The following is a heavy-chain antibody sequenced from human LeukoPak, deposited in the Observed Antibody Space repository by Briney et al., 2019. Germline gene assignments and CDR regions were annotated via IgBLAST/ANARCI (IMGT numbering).Heavy chain of an antibody. D-gene: IGHD1-7*01. CDR3: ARAHNWKYGSFDF. V-gene: IGHV3-21*01. CDR2: ISSSSSYI. J-gene: IGHJ4*02. CDR1: GFTLSSYS. Sequence: GGSLRLSCAASGFTLSSYSMNWVRQAPGKGLEWVSSISSSSSYIYYADSVKGRFTISRDNAKNSLYLQMNSLRAEDTAVYYCARAHNWKYGSFDFWGQGTLVTVSS.